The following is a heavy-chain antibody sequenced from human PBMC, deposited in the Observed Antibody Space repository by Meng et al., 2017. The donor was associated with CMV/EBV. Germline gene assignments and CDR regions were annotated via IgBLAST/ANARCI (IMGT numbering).Heavy chain of an antibody. J-gene: IGHJ6*02. CDR3: ARLSRWLRMGYGMDV. Sequence: SETLSLTCAVYGGSFSGYYWSWIRQPPGKGLEWIGEINHSGSTNYNPSLKSRVTISVDTSKNQFSLKLSCVTAADTAVYYCARLSRWLRMGYGMDVWGQGTTVTVSS. D-gene: IGHD5-12*01. V-gene: IGHV4-34*01. CDR2: INHSGST. CDR1: GGSFSGYY.